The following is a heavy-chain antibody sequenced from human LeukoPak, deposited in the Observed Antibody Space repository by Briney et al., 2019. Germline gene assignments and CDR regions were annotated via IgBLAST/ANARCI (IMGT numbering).Heavy chain of an antibody. J-gene: IGHJ5*02. V-gene: IGHV4-59*08. CDR3: ARHERARATFDP. CDR2: IYYSGST. Sequence: SETLSLTCTVSGGSISSYYWSWIRQPPGRGLEWIGYIYYSGSTNYNPSLKSRVTTSLDTSKNHFSLKLSSVTAADTAVYYCARHERARATFDPWGQGTLVTVSS. CDR1: GGSISSYY.